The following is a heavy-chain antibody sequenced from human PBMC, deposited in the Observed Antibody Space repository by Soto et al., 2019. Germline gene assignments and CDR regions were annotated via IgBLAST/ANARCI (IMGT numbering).Heavy chain of an antibody. Sequence: ASVKVSCKASGDTCTANYIHWVLQAPGQGFEWMGWINPKSGGTKYPQKFQGRVAMTRDTSISTAYMELSRLRSDDTAVYYCARDHDCSSTSCYLFRFDYWGQGTLVTVSS. CDR2: INPKSGGT. CDR3: ARDHDCSSTSCYLFRFDY. V-gene: IGHV1-2*02. CDR1: GDTCTANY. D-gene: IGHD2-2*01. J-gene: IGHJ4*02.